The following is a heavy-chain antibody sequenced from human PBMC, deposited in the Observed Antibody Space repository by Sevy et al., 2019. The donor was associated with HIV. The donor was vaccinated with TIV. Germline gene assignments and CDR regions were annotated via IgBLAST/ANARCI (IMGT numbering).Heavy chain of an antibody. Sequence: GGSLRLSCAASGFTFSSYAMHWVRQAPGKGLEWVAVISYDGSNKYYADSVKGRFTISRDNSKNTLYLQMDGLRAEDTALYYCARDGDEEYFQNWGQGTLVTVSS. J-gene: IGHJ1*01. V-gene: IGHV3-30-3*01. CDR1: GFTFSSYA. D-gene: IGHD7-27*01. CDR2: ISYDGSNK. CDR3: ARDGDEEYFQN.